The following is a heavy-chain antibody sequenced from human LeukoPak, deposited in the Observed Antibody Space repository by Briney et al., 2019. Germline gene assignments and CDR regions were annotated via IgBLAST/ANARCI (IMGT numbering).Heavy chain of an antibody. CDR2: IYYSGGT. CDR1: GGSISSYY. J-gene: IGHJ4*02. D-gene: IGHD3-22*01. V-gene: IGHV4-59*01. CDR3: ARDTSAYYRPFDY. Sequence: SETLSLTCTVSGGSISSYYWSWIRQPPGKGLEWIGYIYYSGGTNYNPSLKSRVTISVDTSKNQFSLKVSSVTAADTAVYFCARDTSAYYRPFDYWGQGTLVTVSS.